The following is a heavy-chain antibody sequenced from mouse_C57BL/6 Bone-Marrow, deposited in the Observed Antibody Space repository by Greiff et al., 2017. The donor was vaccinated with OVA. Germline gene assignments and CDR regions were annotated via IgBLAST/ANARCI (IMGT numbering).Heavy chain of an antibody. CDR3: ARWITTVVARDY. CDR1: GYTFTDYY. CDR2: INPYNGGT. J-gene: IGHJ2*01. V-gene: IGHV1-19*01. Sequence: QLQQSGPVLVKPGASVKMSCKASGYTFTDYYMNWVKQSHGKSLEWIGVINPYNGGTSYNQKFKGKATLTVDKSSSTAYMELNSLTSEDSAVYYCARWITTVVARDYWGQGTTLAVSS. D-gene: IGHD1-1*01.